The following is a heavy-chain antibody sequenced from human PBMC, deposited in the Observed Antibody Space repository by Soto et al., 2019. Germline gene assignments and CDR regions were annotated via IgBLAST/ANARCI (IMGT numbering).Heavy chain of an antibody. CDR3: ARAAVLTFTRFYDVDV. J-gene: IGHJ6*02. CDR1: GGTFSSYS. Sequence: QVQLVQSGAEVKTPGSSVKVSCEASGGTFSSYSINWVRQAPGQGLEWMRRLIPMFGTTDYAQRFQGRVTFAEDESTNTASMEVTDLTSEDTAVYYCARAAVLTFTRFYDVDVWGQGTTVTVSS. V-gene: IGHV1-69*18. D-gene: IGHD6-25*01. CDR2: LIPMFGTT.